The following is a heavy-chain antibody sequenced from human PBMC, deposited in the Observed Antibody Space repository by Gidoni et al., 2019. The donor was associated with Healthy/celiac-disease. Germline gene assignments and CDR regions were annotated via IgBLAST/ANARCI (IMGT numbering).Heavy chain of an antibody. Sequence: QVQLQESGPGLVKPSGTLSLTCAVSGDSISTDKWWTWIRQPPGRGLEWIAEIHHSGSTNYNPSLKNRVTLSIDKSKNQFSLKLSSVTAADTAVYFCTSPYSGAGLWGRGTLVTVSS. D-gene: IGHD1-26*01. CDR2: IHHSGST. V-gene: IGHV4-4*02. CDR3: TSPYSGAGL. J-gene: IGHJ2*01. CDR1: GDSISTDKW.